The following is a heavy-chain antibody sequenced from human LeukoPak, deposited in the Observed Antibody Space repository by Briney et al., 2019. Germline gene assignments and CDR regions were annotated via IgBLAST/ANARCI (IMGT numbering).Heavy chain of an antibody. J-gene: IGHJ6*02. D-gene: IGHD3-10*02. V-gene: IGHV1-18*01. CDR1: GYSFTSYG. CDR2: ISGYNGNT. CDR3: ARDGSLFSGDYYYGMDV. Sequence: ASVKVSCRTSGYSFTSYGISWVRQAPGQRLEWVGGISGYNGNTNYAQKLQGRVTMTTDTSTTTAYMELRSLGSDDTAVYYCARDGSLFSGDYYYGMDVWGQGTTVTVSS.